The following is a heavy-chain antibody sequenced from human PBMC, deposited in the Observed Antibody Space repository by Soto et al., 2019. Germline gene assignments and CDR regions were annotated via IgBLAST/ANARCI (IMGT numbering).Heavy chain of an antibody. V-gene: IGHV4-59*01. D-gene: IGHD2-15*01. CDR1: GGTIISYY. CDR2: IYYSGST. CDR3: ARTAWYQNYYYYMDV. J-gene: IGHJ6*03. Sequence: SETHSHTSTVSGGTIISYYWSWIRQPTGKGLEWIGYIYYSGSTNYNPSLKSRVTISVDTSKNQFSLKLSSVTAADTAVYYCARTAWYQNYYYYMDVWGKGTTVTVSS.